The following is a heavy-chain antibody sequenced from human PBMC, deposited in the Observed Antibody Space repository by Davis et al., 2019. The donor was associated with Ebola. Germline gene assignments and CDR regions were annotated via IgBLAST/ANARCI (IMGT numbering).Heavy chain of an antibody. Sequence: PGGSLRLSCAASGFTFSSYEMNWVRQAPGKGLEWISYISSSGSTIYYADSVKGRFTISRDNAKNSLYLQMNSLRAKDTAVYYCARGDRDDYVWGSYRRYFDYWGQGTLVTVSS. CDR1: GFTFSSYE. V-gene: IGHV3-48*03. CDR3: ARGDRDDYVWGSYRRYFDY. J-gene: IGHJ4*02. D-gene: IGHD3-16*02. CDR2: ISSSGSTI.